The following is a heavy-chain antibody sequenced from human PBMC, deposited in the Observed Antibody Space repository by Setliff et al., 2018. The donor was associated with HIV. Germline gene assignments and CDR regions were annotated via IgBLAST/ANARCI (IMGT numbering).Heavy chain of an antibody. CDR3: ARVSPTRWGSAGRGGSGVNWFDP. J-gene: IGHJ5*02. CDR1: GGSISSSSYY. CDR2: IYSGGTT. D-gene: IGHD1-26*01. V-gene: IGHV4-39*07. Sequence: SETLSLTCTVSGGSISSSSYYWGWIRQPPGKGLEWIGNIYSGGTTYYNSSLRSRVTISVDTSKNQFSLKLSSVTAADTAVYYCARVSPTRWGSAGRGGSGVNWFDPWGQGTLVTVSS.